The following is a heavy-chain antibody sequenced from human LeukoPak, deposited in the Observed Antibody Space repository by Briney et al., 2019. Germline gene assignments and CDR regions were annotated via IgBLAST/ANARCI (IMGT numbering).Heavy chain of an antibody. CDR3: ARDGATGVFET. V-gene: IGHV4-31*11. J-gene: IGHJ5*02. D-gene: IGHD3-3*01. Sequence: SETLSLTCAVSGVSIRSAGYSYYWIRQYSGKGLEWIGHIYYSGSPSYNPSLKSRVTISMDTSKNHFSLNLTSVTAADTAVYFCARDGATGVFETWGQGTLVAVSS. CDR1: GVSIRSAGYS. CDR2: IYYSGSP.